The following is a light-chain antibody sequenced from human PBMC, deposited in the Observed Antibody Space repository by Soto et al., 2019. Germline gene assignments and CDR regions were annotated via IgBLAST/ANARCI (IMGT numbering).Light chain of an antibody. CDR2: KAS. CDR1: QTISSW. J-gene: IGKJ1*01. Sequence: DIQMSQSPSSVSASVGDRVTITCRASQTISSWLAWYQQKPGKAPKLLIYKASTLKSGVPSRFSGSGSGTEFTLTIRSLQPDDIATYYCQQYSSYSAWTFGEGTKVDIK. CDR3: QQYSSYSAWT. V-gene: IGKV1-5*03.